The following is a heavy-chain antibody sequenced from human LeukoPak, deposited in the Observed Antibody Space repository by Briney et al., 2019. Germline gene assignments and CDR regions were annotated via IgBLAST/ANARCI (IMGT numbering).Heavy chain of an antibody. CDR3: AREPYYYGSGSEYYYMDV. CDR1: GGSISSYY. J-gene: IGHJ6*03. Sequence: SETLSLTCTVSGGSISSYYWSWIRQPPGKGLEWIGYIYYSGSTNYNPSLKSRVTISVDTSKNQFSLKLSSVTAADTAVYYCAREPYYYGSGSEYYYMDVWGKGTTVTISS. D-gene: IGHD3-10*01. CDR2: IYYSGST. V-gene: IGHV4-59*12.